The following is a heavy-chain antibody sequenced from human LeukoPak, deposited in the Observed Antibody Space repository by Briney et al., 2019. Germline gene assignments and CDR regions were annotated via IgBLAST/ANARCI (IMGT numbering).Heavy chain of an antibody. J-gene: IGHJ4*02. V-gene: IGHV3-11*04. CDR2: ISSDSNAM. CDR3: ATYYYDTSGYPAFDY. D-gene: IGHD3-22*01. CDR1: GFSFSDYY. Sequence: PGGSLRLSCAPSGFSFSDYYMSWIRQAPGKGLEWLSYISSDSNAMHYADSVMGRFTISRDNAKNSLYLQMNSLRAEDTAVYYCATYYYDTSGYPAFDYWGQGTLVTVSS.